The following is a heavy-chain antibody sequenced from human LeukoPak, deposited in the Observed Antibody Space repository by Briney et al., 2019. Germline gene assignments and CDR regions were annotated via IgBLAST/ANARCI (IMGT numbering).Heavy chain of an antibody. J-gene: IGHJ6*02. CDR1: GFTFSNYR. CDR3: ARDLNAVTTSYYYYYGMDV. D-gene: IGHD4-17*01. CDR2: INSDGSST. Sequence: GGSLRLSCAASGFTFSNYRMHWVRQAPGKGLVWVSRINSDGSSTGYADSVKGRFTISRDNAKNTLYLQMNSLRAEDTAVYYCARDLNAVTTSYYYYYGMDVWGQGTTVTVS. V-gene: IGHV3-74*01.